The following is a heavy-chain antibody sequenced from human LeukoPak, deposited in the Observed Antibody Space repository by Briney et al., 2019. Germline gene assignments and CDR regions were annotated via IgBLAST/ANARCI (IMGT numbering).Heavy chain of an antibody. CDR2: INWNGGTT. CDR1: GFTFDDHG. CDR3: ARDPGAAALVCFDY. Sequence: GGSLRLSCAASGFTFDDHGMSWVRQAPGKGLEWVSGINWNGGTTSYADSVKGRFTISRDNAKNSLYLQMNSLRAEDTALYYCARDPGAAALVCFDYWGQGTLVTVSS. J-gene: IGHJ4*02. V-gene: IGHV3-20*04. D-gene: IGHD6-13*01.